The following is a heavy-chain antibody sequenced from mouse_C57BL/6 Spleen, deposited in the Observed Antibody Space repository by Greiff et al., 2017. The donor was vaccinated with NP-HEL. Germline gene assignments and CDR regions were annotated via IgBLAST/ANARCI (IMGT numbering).Heavy chain of an antibody. CDR3: ARSMTTVVYFDY. D-gene: IGHD1-1*01. J-gene: IGHJ2*01. V-gene: IGHV1-19*01. CDR1: GYTFTDYY. Sequence: EVQLQQSGPVLVKPGASVKMSCKASGYTFTDYYMNWVKQSHGKSLEWIGVINPYNGGTSYNQKFKGKATLTVDKSSSTAYMELNSLTSEESAVYYFARSMTTVVYFDYWGQGTTLTVSS. CDR2: INPYNGGT.